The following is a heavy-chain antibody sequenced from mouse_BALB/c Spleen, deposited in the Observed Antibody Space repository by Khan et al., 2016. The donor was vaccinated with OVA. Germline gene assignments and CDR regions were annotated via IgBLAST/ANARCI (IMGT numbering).Heavy chain of an antibody. CDR1: GYSITSVYA. V-gene: IGHV3-2*02. CDR2: ISYSGGT. J-gene: IGHJ2*01. D-gene: IGHD1-1*01. CDR3: ARGNYYGYYFDY. Sequence: VQLKESGPGLVKPSQSLSLTCTVTGYSITSVYARNWIRQFPGNKLEWMGYISYSGGTSYNPSLKSRISITRDTSKNQFFLQLNSVTTEDTATYYCARGNYYGYYFDYWGQGTTLTVSS.